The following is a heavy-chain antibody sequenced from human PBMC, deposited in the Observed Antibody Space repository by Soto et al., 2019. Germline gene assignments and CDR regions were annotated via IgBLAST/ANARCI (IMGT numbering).Heavy chain of an antibody. CDR2: IIPIFGTA. CDR3: AREISDLGTDY. J-gene: IGHJ4*02. CDR1: GGTFSSYA. D-gene: IGHD1-26*01. Sequence: GASVKVSCKASGGTFSSYAISWVRQAPGQGLEWMGGIIPIFGTASYAQKFQGRVTITADESTSTAYMELSSPRSEDTAVYYCAREISDLGTDYWGQGTLVTVSS. V-gene: IGHV1-69*13.